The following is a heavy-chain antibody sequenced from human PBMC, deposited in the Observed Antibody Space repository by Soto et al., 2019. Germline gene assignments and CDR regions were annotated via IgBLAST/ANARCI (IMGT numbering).Heavy chain of an antibody. CDR3: ARDSGRSWGDFDY. D-gene: IGHD7-27*01. CDR2: IIPILGIA. CDR1: GGTFSSYT. Sequence: QVQLVQSGAEVKKPGSSVKVSCTASGGTFSSYTINWVRQAPGQGLEWMGRIIPILGIANYAQKFQGRVTITADKSTSTAYMELSSLRSEDTAVYYCARDSGRSWGDFDYWGQGTLVTVSS. J-gene: IGHJ4*02. V-gene: IGHV1-69*08.